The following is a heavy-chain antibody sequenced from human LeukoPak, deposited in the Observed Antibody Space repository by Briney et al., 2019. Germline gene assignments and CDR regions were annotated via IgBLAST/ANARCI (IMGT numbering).Heavy chain of an antibody. Sequence: GGSLTLSCAASGITFSIYSMNWVRQAPGKGLEWVSSISSSSSDIYYADSVKGRFTISRDNAKNSLYLQMNSLRAEDTAVYYCARDPGYAFDIWGQGTMVTVSS. CDR2: ISSSSSDI. CDR1: GITFSIYS. CDR3: ARDPGYAFDI. V-gene: IGHV3-21*01. J-gene: IGHJ3*02.